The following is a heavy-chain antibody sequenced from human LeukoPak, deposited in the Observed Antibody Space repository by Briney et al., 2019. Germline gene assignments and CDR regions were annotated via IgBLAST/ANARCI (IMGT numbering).Heavy chain of an antibody. CDR3: ARGFYTPDY. V-gene: IGHV3-23*01. CDR2: IYENGGTT. J-gene: IGHJ4*02. Sequence: GGSLRLSCVGSGFTFRSHAMSWVRQAPEKGLEFVSGIYENGGTTYYADSVKGRFTISRDNAKSSLYLEMNSLRAEDTAMYYCARGFYTPDYWGQGTLVTVSS. CDR1: GFTFRSHA.